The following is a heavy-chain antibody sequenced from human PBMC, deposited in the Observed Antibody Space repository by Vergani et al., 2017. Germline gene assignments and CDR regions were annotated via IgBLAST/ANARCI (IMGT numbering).Heavy chain of an antibody. CDR3: ATGDKLVAATRFDD. J-gene: IGHJ4*01. CDR2: IIPILGTA. CDR1: GGTFSSYT. D-gene: IGHD2-15*01. V-gene: IGHV1-69*08. Sequence: QVQLVQSGAEVKKPGSSVKVSCKASGGTFSSYTISWVRQAPGQGLEWMGRIIPILGTANYAQKFQGRVTITADKSTSTAYMELSSLRSEDTAVYYGATGDKLVAATRFDDWGQRTLVTVSS.